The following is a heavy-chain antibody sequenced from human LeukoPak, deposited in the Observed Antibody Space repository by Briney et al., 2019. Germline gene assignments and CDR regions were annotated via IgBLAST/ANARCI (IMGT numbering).Heavy chain of an antibody. V-gene: IGHV1-46*01. Sequence: ASVKVSCKASGYTFTNSYIHWVRQAPGQVLEWMGLINPDGGNTNYAQNFQGRVTLTRDTSTSTVYMELSSLRSEDTAVYYCARVILTGYLSHWGQGTLVTVSS. CDR3: ARVILTGYLSH. J-gene: IGHJ4*02. D-gene: IGHD3-9*01. CDR2: INPDGGNT. CDR1: GYTFTNSY.